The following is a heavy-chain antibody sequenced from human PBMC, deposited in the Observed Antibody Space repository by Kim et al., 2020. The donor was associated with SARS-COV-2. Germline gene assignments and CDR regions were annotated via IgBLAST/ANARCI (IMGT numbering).Heavy chain of an antibody. V-gene: IGHV3-43D*03. D-gene: IGHD3-10*01. J-gene: IGHJ4*02. CDR3: AKDIGGKRGLYLDY. CDR1: GFTFDDYA. Sequence: GGSLRLSCAASGFTFDDYAMHWVRQAPGKGLEWVSLISWDGDSTYYADSVKGRFTISRDNSKNSLYLQMNSLRAEDTALYYCAKDIGGKRGLYLDYWGQGTLVTVSS. CDR2: ISWDGDST.